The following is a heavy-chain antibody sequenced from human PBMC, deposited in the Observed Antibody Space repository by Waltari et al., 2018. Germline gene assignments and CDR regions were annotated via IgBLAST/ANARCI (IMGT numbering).Heavy chain of an antibody. V-gene: IGHV1-24*01. Sequence: QVQLVQSGAEVKKPGASVKVSCKVSGYTLTELSMHWVRQAPGKGLEWMGGFDPEDGETINAQKCQGRGTMTEDKSTDTAYMELSSLRAEDTAVYYCARGLVWFGELLYADGMDVWGQGTTVTVSS. J-gene: IGHJ6*02. D-gene: IGHD3-10*01. CDR2: FDPEDGET. CDR3: ARGLVWFGELLYADGMDV. CDR1: GYTLTELS.